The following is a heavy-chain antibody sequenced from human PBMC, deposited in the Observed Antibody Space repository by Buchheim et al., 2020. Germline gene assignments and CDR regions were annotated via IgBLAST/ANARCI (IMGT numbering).Heavy chain of an antibody. D-gene: IGHD5-12*01. CDR1: GFTFSSYE. J-gene: IGHJ4*02. Sequence: DVQLVESGGGLVQPVGSLRLSCAASGFTFSSYEXNLFRQAPGKGLEWVSYISSSGSTIYYADSVKGRFTXSRDNAKNSLYLQMNSLRAEDTAVYYCARVYSGYDGYYFDYRGQGTL. V-gene: IGHV3-48*03. CDR2: ISSSGSTI. CDR3: ARVYSGYDGYYFDY.